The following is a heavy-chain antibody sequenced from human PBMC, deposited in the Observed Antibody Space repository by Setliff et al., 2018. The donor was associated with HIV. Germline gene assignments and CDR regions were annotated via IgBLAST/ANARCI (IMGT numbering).Heavy chain of an antibody. Sequence: GGSLRLSCAASGFLFSSYAMSWVRQSPGKGLVWVSRINADGSITDYADSVKGRFTISRDNAKNTLYMQMNSLRAEDTAVYYCARPYTVWVYGMDVWGQGTTVTVSS. J-gene: IGHJ6*02. V-gene: IGHV3-74*01. CDR3: ARPYTVWVYGMDV. CDR1: GFLFSSYA. CDR2: INADGSIT. D-gene: IGHD2-8*01.